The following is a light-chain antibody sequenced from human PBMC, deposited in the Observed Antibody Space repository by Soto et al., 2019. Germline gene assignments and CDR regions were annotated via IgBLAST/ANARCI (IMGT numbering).Light chain of an antibody. J-gene: IGKJ2*01. CDR2: GTS. V-gene: IGKV3-20*01. Sequence: EIVLTQSPGTLSLSPGERATLSCRASQSVSSSYLAWYKQKPGQAPRLLMYGTSSRATGIPDRFSGSGSGTDFTLTISRLEPEDFAVYYCHQYGFSPVTFGQGTKLEIK. CDR3: HQYGFSPVT. CDR1: QSVSSSY.